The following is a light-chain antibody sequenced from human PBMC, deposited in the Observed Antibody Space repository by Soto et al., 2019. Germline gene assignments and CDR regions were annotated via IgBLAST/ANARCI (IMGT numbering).Light chain of an antibody. CDR3: QRYNGARET. V-gene: IGKV1-27*01. CDR2: AAS. Sequence: DIQMTQSPSSRSASVGDRVTITCRASQDIRYNLAWYQQKPGKVPKVLFYAASTLQSGVPSRFSGSGSGTDFTLTISSLQPEDVATYYCQRYNGARETFGPGTKVDIK. J-gene: IGKJ3*01. CDR1: QDIRYN.